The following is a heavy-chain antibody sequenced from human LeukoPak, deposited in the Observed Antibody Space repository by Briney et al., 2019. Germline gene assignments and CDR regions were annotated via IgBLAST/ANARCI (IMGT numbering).Heavy chain of an antibody. CDR1: GGSISSSSYY. V-gene: IGHV4-61*02. D-gene: IGHD1-26*01. CDR3: ARANVVGASYYFDY. CDR2: IYTSGST. J-gene: IGHJ4*02. Sequence: KPSETLSLTCTVSGGSISSSSYYWGWIRQPDGKGLEWIGRIYTSGSTNYNPSLKSRVSMSVDTSTNQFSLKLSSVTAADTAVYYCARANVVGASYYFDYWGQGTLVTVSS.